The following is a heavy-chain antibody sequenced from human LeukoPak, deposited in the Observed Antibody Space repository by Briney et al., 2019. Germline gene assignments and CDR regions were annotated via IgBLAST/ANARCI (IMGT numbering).Heavy chain of an antibody. Sequence: VASVKVSCKASGGTSSSYAISWVRQAPGQGLEWMGRIIPILGTANYAQKFQGRVTITTDESTSTAYMELSSLRSEDTAVYYCAIFSVEMATIDAFDIWGQGTMVTVSS. D-gene: IGHD5-24*01. J-gene: IGHJ3*02. CDR2: IIPILGTA. V-gene: IGHV1-69*11. CDR3: AIFSVEMATIDAFDI. CDR1: GGTSSSYA.